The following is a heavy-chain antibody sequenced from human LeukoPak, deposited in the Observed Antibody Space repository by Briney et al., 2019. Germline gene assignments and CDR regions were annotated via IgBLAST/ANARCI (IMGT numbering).Heavy chain of an antibody. CDR3: ATPWGVLRFLESNAFDV. D-gene: IGHD3-3*01. CDR2: ISGSGGST. Sequence: GGSLRLSCAASGFTFSSYAMSWVRQAPGKGLEWVSAISGSGGSTYYADSVKGRFTISRDNSKNTLYLQMNSLRAEDTAVYYCATPWGVLRFLESNAFDVWGQGTMVTVS. V-gene: IGHV3-23*01. J-gene: IGHJ3*01. CDR1: GFTFSSYA.